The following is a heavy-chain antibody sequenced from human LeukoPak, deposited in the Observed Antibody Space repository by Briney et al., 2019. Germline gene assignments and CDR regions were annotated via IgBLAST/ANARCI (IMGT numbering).Heavy chain of an antibody. D-gene: IGHD5-18*01. CDR3: ARRRSGYSYRYYFDF. V-gene: IGHV4-59*01. CDR1: GGSISSYY. J-gene: IGHJ4*02. CDR2: IYYSGST. Sequence: SETLSLTCTVSGGSISSYYWSWIRQPPGKGLEWIGCIYYSGSTSYNPSLQSGVTISVDTSKTQFSLKLSPVTAADTAVYYCARRRSGYSYRYYFDFWGQGTLVTVSS.